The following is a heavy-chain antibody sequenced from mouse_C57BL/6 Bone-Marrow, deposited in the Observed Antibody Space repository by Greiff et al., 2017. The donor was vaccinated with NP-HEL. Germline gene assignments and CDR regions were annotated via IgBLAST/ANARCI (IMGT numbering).Heavy chain of an antibody. Sequence: EVKLVESGPELVKPGDSVKISCKASGYSFTGYFMNWVMQSHGKSLEWIGRINPYNGDTFYNQKFKGKATLTVDKSSSTAHMELRSLTSEDSAVYYCARYPYYSNYVGWFAYWGQGTLVTVSA. CDR3: ARYPYYSNYVGWFAY. J-gene: IGHJ3*01. CDR2: INPYNGDT. CDR1: GYSFTGYF. D-gene: IGHD2-5*01. V-gene: IGHV1-20*01.